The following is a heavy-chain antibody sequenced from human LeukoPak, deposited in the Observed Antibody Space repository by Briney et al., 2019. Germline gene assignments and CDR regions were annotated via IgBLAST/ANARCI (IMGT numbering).Heavy chain of an antibody. Sequence: PGGTLRLSCAASGFTFSSYGMSWVRQAPGKGLEWVSAISGSGGSTYYADSVKGRFTISRDNSKNTLYLQMNSLRAEDTAVYYCAKGGSFRYCSSTSCEDYYYYYYMDVWGKGTTVTISS. CDR3: AKGGSFRYCSSTSCEDYYYYYYMDV. D-gene: IGHD2-2*01. V-gene: IGHV3-23*01. J-gene: IGHJ6*03. CDR1: GFTFSSYG. CDR2: ISGSGGST.